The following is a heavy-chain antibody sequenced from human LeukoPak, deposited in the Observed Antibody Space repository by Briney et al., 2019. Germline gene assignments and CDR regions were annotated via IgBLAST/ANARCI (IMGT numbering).Heavy chain of an antibody. V-gene: IGHV5-51*01. CDR3: ARHPAAGTRRDYYFDY. Sequence: TRYSPSFQGQVTISADKSISTAYLQWSSLKASDTAMYFCARHPAAGTRRDYYFDYWGQGTLVTVSS. CDR2: T. J-gene: IGHJ4*02. D-gene: IGHD6-13*01.